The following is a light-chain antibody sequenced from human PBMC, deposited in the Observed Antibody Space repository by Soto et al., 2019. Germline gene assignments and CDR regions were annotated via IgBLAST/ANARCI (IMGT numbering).Light chain of an antibody. Sequence: QSVLTQPASVSGSPGQSITISCTGTSSDLGLYDYVSWYQQHPGQAPKLMIYDVSNRPSGVSYRFSGSKSGHTASLTISGLQAEDEADYYCSSSTTSTPLVIFGGGTQLTVL. V-gene: IGLV2-14*01. CDR2: DVS. J-gene: IGLJ2*01. CDR1: SSDLGLYDY. CDR3: SSSTTSTPLVI.